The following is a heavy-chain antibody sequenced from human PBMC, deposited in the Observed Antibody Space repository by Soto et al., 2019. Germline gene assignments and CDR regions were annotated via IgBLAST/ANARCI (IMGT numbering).Heavy chain of an antibody. CDR1: GFTFSNYG. D-gene: IGHD1-26*01. CDR2: LPEIGTNT. Sequence: SLRLSCAASGFTFSNYGMSWVRQAPGKGLEWVSALPEIGTNTYYADSVKGRFTISRDNSKNTLFLQINNLRAGDTAVYYCAKKSGVGATWYFDYWGKGTLVTVSS. V-gene: IGHV3-23*01. CDR3: AKKSGVGATWYFDY. J-gene: IGHJ4*02.